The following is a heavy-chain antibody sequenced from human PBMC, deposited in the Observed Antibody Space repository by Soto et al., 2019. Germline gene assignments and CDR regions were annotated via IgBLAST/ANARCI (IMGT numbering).Heavy chain of an antibody. D-gene: IGHD3-10*01. Sequence: SETLSLTCTVYGGSVTSHYWSWIRQPPGKGLEWIGFIHYSGGTKYNPSLESRVTMSVDTSQNQLSLRLNSVTAADTAVYYCARESAGSGKNNWFDPWGLGILVTVS. CDR3: ARESAGSGKNNWFDP. J-gene: IGHJ5*02. V-gene: IGHV4-59*02. CDR2: IHYSGGT. CDR1: GGSVTSHY.